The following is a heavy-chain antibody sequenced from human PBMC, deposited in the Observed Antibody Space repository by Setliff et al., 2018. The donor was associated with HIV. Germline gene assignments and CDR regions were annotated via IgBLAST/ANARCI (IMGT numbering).Heavy chain of an antibody. J-gene: IGHJ4*02. CDR1: GFTFSSYS. V-gene: IGHV3-20*04. Sequence: PGGSLRLSCAASGFTFSSYSMNWVRQAPGKGLEWVSGINWNGVSTAYADSVKGRFTISRDNAKNSLYLQMNSLRVEDTAFYYCARKMGSYYDSSGAYYFDFWGQGTLVTVSS. D-gene: IGHD3-22*01. CDR3: ARKMGSYYDSSGAYYFDF. CDR2: INWNGVST.